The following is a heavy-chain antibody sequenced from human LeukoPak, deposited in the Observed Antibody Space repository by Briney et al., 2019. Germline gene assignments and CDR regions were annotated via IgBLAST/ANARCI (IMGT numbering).Heavy chain of an antibody. CDR1: QFIFSTYA. D-gene: IGHD6-19*01. CDR3: AKDQGYSSAWYSRDGFDM. Sequence: PGGSLRLSCAASQFIFSTYAMSWVRQPPGKGLEWVSGITSSGGSTYYADSVRGRFTISRDNSKNTLSLQMNSLRVEDTAVYYCAKDQGYSSAWYSRDGFDMWGQGTMVTVSS. V-gene: IGHV3-23*01. J-gene: IGHJ3*02. CDR2: ITSSGGST.